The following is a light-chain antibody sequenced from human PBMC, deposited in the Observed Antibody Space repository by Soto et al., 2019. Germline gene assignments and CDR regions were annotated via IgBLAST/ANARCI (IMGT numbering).Light chain of an antibody. CDR2: DNS. V-gene: IGLV1-51*01. J-gene: IGLJ1*01. CDR3: ASWHSDLDGFV. CDR1: SSNIPYQF. Sequence: QSVLAQSPSVSASPGQRVTISCSGSSSNIPYQFVSWYKQFPGMAPTLLIYDNSRRPSGVPDRFSATKSGPSATLDIAGLQTADEAVYYCASWHSDLDGFVFGPGTKVTVL.